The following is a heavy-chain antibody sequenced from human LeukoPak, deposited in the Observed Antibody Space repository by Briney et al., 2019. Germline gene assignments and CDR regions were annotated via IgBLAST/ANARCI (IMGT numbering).Heavy chain of an antibody. Sequence: SETLSLTCTVSGGSISSSSYYWGWIRQPPGKGLEWIGSIYYSGSTYYNPSLKSRVTISVDTSKNQFSLKLSSVTAADTAVYYCARDTKAVAGTHYYYMDVWGKGTTVTVSS. D-gene: IGHD6-19*01. J-gene: IGHJ6*03. CDR3: ARDTKAVAGTHYYYMDV. V-gene: IGHV4-39*07. CDR2: IYYSGST. CDR1: GGSISSSSYY.